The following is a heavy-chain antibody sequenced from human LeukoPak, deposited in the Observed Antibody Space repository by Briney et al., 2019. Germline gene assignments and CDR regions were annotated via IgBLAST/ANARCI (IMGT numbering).Heavy chain of an antibody. V-gene: IGHV3-30*04. CDR2: ISYDGDNK. J-gene: IGHJ4*02. Sequence: GGSLRLSCAASGFTFSSYAMHWVRQAPGKGLEWVAVISYDGDNKYYADSVKGRFTISRDNSKNTLYLQMNSLRSEDTAVYYCAYSVIAAGPSDYWGQGTLVTVSS. D-gene: IGHD6-13*01. CDR1: GFTFSSYA. CDR3: AYSVIAAGPSDY.